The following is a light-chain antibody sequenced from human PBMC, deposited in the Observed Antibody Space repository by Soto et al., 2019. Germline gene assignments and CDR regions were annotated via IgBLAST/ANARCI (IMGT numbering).Light chain of an antibody. V-gene: IGKV3-11*01. CDR1: QSLGIY. CDR3: QHRSDSWT. CDR2: DAS. Sequence: EIVMTQSPATLSVSPVDRATLSFRASQSLGIYLAWYQQKLGQAPRLLIYDASNRATGIPARFSGSGSGTDFTLTITSLEPEDSAVYFCQHRSDSWTFGQGTKVDIK. J-gene: IGKJ1*01.